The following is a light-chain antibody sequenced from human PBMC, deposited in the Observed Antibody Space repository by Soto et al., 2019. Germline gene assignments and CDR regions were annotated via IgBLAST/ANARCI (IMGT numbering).Light chain of an antibody. CDR3: TSYTSSGTVL. CDR2: DVS. J-gene: IGLJ2*01. CDR1: SSDVGVYKY. V-gene: IGLV2-14*03. Sequence: QSALTQPASVSGSPGQSITISCTGTSSDVGVYKYVSWYQQHPGKAPKLMIYDVSDRPSGASNRFSGSKSGNTASLTISGLQAEDEADYYCTSYTSSGTVLFGGGTKLTVL.